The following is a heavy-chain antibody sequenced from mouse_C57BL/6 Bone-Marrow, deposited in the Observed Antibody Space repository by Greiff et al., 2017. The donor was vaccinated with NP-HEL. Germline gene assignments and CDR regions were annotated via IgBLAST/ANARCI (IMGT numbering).Heavy chain of an antibody. J-gene: IGHJ3*01. Sequence: VQLQQSGAELARPGDSVKLSCKASGYTFTSYGISWVKQRTGQGLEWIGEIYPRSGNTYYNEKFKGKATLTADKSSSTAYMELRSLTSEDSAVYFCARGLVRGFAYWGQGTLVTVSA. CDR1: GYTFTSYG. CDR3: ARGLVRGFAY. V-gene: IGHV1-81*01. D-gene: IGHD3-3*01. CDR2: IYPRSGNT.